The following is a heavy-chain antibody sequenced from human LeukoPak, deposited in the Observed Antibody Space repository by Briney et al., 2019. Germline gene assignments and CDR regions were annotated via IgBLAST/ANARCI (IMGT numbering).Heavy chain of an antibody. D-gene: IGHD3-3*01. V-gene: IGHV4-34*01. J-gene: IGHJ5*02. CDR2: INHSGST. CDR3: ARGHLLLEP. Sequence: PSETLSLTCAVYGGSFSGYYWSWIRHPPGKGLEWIGEINHSGSTNYNPSLKSRVTISVDTSKNQSSLKLSSVTAADTAVYYCARGHLLLEPWGQGTLVTVSS. CDR1: GGSFSGYY.